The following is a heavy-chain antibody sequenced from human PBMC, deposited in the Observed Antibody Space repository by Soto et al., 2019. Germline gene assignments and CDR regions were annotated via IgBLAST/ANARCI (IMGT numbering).Heavy chain of an antibody. J-gene: IGHJ5*02. Sequence: LLLQSGAELKKPGASVKISCKASGYSFSTYDISWLRQAPGQGPEWMGRISPKNGNTNYAQSFQDRVTMTADTSSSTAYMELRGLRSDDTANYYCATSYDTGFDPWCQGTLVTVSS. CDR1: GYSFSTYD. D-gene: IGHD3-9*01. V-gene: IGHV1-18*04. CDR2: ISPKNGNT. CDR3: ATSYDTGFDP.